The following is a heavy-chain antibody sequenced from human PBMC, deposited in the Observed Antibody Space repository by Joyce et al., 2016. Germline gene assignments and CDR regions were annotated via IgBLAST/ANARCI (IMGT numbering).Heavy chain of an antibody. CDR2: ISYDGSNI. V-gene: IGHV3-30*04. J-gene: IGHJ4*02. Sequence: QVQLVESGGGVVQPGGSLRLSCAASGFTFNHFAMHWVRQAPGKGLEWVAVISYDGSNILYADSVKGRFTISRDNSKFTLYLQMHSLRAEETAVYYCARDRGYSYGYGFDYWGQGTLVTVSS. D-gene: IGHD5-18*01. CDR1: GFTFNHFA. CDR3: ARDRGYSYGYGFDY.